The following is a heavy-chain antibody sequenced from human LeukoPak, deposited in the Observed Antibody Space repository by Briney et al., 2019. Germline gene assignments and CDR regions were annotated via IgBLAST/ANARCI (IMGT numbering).Heavy chain of an antibody. CDR1: GGSISSHY. D-gene: IGHD4-17*01. CDR2: IYHSGTT. Sequence: SETLSLTCTVSGGSISSHYWSWIRQPPGKGLEWIGYIYHSGTTNYNSYLKSRVTISVDTSKNQFSLKLSSVSAADTAVYYCARVYYGDYALYSFDYWGQGTLVTVS. J-gene: IGHJ4*02. CDR3: ARVYYGDYALYSFDY. V-gene: IGHV4-59*11.